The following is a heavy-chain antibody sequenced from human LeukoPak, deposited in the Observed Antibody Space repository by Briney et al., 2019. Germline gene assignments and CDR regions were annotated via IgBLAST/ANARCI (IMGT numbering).Heavy chain of an antibody. CDR2: INPTGGST. J-gene: IGHJ3*02. V-gene: IGHV1-46*01. CDR1: GYTFTSYY. CDR3: ARDRQPHLQFEGDAFDI. D-gene: IGHD5-24*01. Sequence: ASVKVSCKASGYTFTSYYMHWVRQAPGQGLEWMGLINPTGGSTGYAQKFQGRVTMTRDMSMSTDYMELSSLRSEDTAMYYCARDRQPHLQFEGDAFDIWGQGTMVTVSS.